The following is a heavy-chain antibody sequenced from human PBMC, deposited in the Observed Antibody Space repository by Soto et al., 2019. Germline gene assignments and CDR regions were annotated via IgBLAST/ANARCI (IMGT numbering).Heavy chain of an antibody. CDR2: IYYSGST. Sequence: TSETLSLTCTVSGGSISSGDYYWSWIRQPPGKGLEWIGYIYYSGSTYYNPSLKSRVTISVDTSKNQFSLKLSSVTAADTAVYYCARVEYDILATANWFDPWGQGTLVTVSS. D-gene: IGHD3-9*01. CDR1: GGSISSGDYY. CDR3: ARVEYDILATANWFDP. J-gene: IGHJ5*02. V-gene: IGHV4-30-4*01.